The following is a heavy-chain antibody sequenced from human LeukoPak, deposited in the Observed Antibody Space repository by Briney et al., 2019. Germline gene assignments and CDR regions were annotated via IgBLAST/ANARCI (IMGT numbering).Heavy chain of an antibody. V-gene: IGHV1-18*04. CDR1: GGTFSSYA. J-gene: IGHJ6*02. CDR2: ISAYNGNT. CDR3: ARERRYYDFWSGYFDTFKNHPSYYGMDV. Sequence: ASVKVSCKASGGTFSSYAISWVRQAPGQGLEWMGWISAYNGNTNYAQKLQGRVTMTTDTSTSTAYMELRSLRSDDTAVYYCARERRYYDFWSGYFDTFKNHPSYYGMDVWGQGTTVTVSS. D-gene: IGHD3-3*01.